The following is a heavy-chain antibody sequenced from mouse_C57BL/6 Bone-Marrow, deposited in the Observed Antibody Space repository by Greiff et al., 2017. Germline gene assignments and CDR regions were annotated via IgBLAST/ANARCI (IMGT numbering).Heavy chain of an antibody. D-gene: IGHD1-1*01. V-gene: IGHV1-64*01. J-gene: IGHJ3*01. Sequence: VQLQQPGAELVKPGASVKLSCKASGYTFTSYWMHWVKQRPGQGLEWIGMIHPNSGSTNYNEKFKSKATLTVDKSSSTAYMQLSSLTSEDSAVYYCARRNYYGSSYPFAYWGQGTLVTVSA. CDR3: ARRNYYGSSYPFAY. CDR2: IHPNSGST. CDR1: GYTFTSYW.